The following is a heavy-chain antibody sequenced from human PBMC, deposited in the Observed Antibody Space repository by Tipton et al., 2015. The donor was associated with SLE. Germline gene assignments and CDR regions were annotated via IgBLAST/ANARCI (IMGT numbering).Heavy chain of an antibody. J-gene: IGHJ4*02. V-gene: IGHV4-59*01. D-gene: IGHD3-9*01. CDR1: GGSINEYY. CDR3: AGHPQLAYFDP. CDR2: IYHNESP. Sequence: TLSLTCTVSGGSINEYYWSWIRQAPGKGLEWIGYIYHNESPTYNPSLRRRVTMSIATSQNQFSLKLTSVTAADTAVYYCAGHPQLAYFDPWGPGTLVTVSS.